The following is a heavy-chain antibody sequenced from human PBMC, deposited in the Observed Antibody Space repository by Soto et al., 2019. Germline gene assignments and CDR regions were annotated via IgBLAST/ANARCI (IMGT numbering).Heavy chain of an antibody. J-gene: IGHJ4*02. CDR3: TTRVWFGELDFDY. CDR1: GFTFSNAW. D-gene: IGHD3-10*01. Sequence: PGGSLRLSCAASGFTFSNAWMSWVRQAPGKGLEWVGRIKSKTDGGTTDYAAPVKGRFTISRDDSKNTLYLQMNSLKTEDTAVYYCTTRVWFGELDFDYWGQGTLVTVSS. CDR2: IKSKTDGGTT. V-gene: IGHV3-15*01.